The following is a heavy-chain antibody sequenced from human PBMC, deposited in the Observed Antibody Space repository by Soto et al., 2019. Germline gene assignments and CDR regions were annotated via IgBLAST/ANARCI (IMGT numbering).Heavy chain of an antibody. V-gene: IGHV3-33*01. J-gene: IGHJ4*02. CDR2: IWYDGSNK. D-gene: IGHD3-10*01. Sequence: QVQLVESGGGVVQPGRSLRLSCAASGFTFSNYGTHWVRQAPGQGLEWVALIWYDGSNKYYADSVKGRFTISRDNSKNTLFLQMNSLRAEDTAVYYCTRDAGVPRGSPLDYWGQGILVTVSS. CDR1: GFTFSNYG. CDR3: TRDAGVPRGSPLDY.